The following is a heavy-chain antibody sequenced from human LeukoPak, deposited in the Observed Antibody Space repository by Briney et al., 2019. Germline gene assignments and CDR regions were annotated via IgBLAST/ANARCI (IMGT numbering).Heavy chain of an antibody. Sequence: SETLSLTCTVSGGSISSYYWSWIRQPAGKGLEWIGRIYTSGSTNYNPSLKSRVTMSVDTSKNQFSLKLSSVTAADTAVYYCARASYEPPVGYYFDYWGQGTLVTVSS. CDR3: ARASYEPPVGYYFDY. V-gene: IGHV4-4*07. J-gene: IGHJ4*02. D-gene: IGHD3-22*01. CDR2: IYTSGST. CDR1: GGSISSYY.